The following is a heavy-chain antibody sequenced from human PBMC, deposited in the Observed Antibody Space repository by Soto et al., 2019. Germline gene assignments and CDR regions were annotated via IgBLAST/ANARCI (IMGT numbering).Heavy chain of an antibody. V-gene: IGHV4-34*01. CDR3: AREAGNSNSDPDSSEDIDY. CDR1: GGSFSGYY. J-gene: IGHJ4*02. Sequence: SITCAVYGGSFSGYYWSWIRQPPGKGLEWIGEINHSGSTNYNPSLKSRVTISVDTSKNQFSLKLSSVTAADTAVYYCAREAGNSNSDPDSSEDIDYWGQGTLVTVSS. D-gene: IGHD5-12*01. CDR2: INHSGST.